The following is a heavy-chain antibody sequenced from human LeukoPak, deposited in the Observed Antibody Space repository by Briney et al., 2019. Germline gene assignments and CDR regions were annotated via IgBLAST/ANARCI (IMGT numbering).Heavy chain of an antibody. D-gene: IGHD2-2*01. CDR3: ARGGEYQLLIPWDY. CDR1: GGSISSSSYF. V-gene: IGHV4-39*01. J-gene: IGHJ4*02. CDR2: IYYSGST. Sequence: PSETLSLTCTVSGGSISSSSYFWGRIRQPPGKGLEWIGSIYYSGSTYYNPSLKSRVTISVDTSKNQFSLKLSSVTAADTAVYYCARGGEYQLLIPWDYWGQGTLVTVSS.